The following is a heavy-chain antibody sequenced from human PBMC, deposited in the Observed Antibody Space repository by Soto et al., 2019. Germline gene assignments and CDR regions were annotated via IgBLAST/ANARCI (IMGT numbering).Heavy chain of an antibody. Sequence: SGPTLVNPTQTLTLTCTFSGFSLTTSGMCVSWIHQPPGKALEWLARIDWDDDKYYSTSLKTRLTISKDTSKNQVVLTMTNMDPVDTATYYCARFSNTIFGVVIGPWGQGTLVTVSS. D-gene: IGHD3-3*01. J-gene: IGHJ5*02. CDR2: IDWDDDK. CDR3: ARFSNTIFGVVIGP. CDR1: GFSLTTSGMC. V-gene: IGHV2-70*11.